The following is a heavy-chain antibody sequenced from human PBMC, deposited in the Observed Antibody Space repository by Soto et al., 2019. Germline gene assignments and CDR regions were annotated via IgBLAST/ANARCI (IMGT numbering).Heavy chain of an antibody. CDR1: GFTFSSYG. V-gene: IGHV3-30*18. J-gene: IGHJ4*02. D-gene: IGHD1-26*01. CDR3: AKDSSIVGAINPGPFDY. CDR2: ISYDGSNK. Sequence: PGGSLRLSCAASGFTFSSYGMHWVRQAPAKGLEWVAVISYDGSNKYYADSVKGRFTISRDNSKNTLYLKMNSLRAEDTAVYYCAKDSSIVGAINPGPFDYWGQGTLVTVSS.